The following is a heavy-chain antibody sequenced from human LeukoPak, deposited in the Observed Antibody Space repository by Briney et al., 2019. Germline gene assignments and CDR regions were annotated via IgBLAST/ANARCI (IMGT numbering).Heavy chain of an antibody. D-gene: IGHD5-12*01. V-gene: IGHV3-33*01. J-gene: IGHJ4*02. CDR2: IWYDGSNK. Sequence: PGGSLRLSCAASGFTFSSYGMHWVRQAPGKGLEWVAVIWYDGSNKYYADSVKGRFTISRDNSKNTLYLQMNSLRAEDTAVYYCARVEDSGYDFLGDFDYWGQGTLVTVSS. CDR3: ARVEDSGYDFLGDFDY. CDR1: GFTFSSYG.